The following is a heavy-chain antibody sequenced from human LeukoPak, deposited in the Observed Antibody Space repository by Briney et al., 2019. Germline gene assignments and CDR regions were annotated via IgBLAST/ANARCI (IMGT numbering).Heavy chain of an antibody. D-gene: IGHD3-22*01. CDR2: ISHSGIT. V-gene: IGHV4-34*01. J-gene: IGHJ4*02. CDR3: ARGYYDSSGYYPIDY. CDR1: GVSLSGYY. Sequence: PSETLSLTCAVYGVSLSGYYWSWIRQPPGKGLEWIGEISHSGITNYSPSLKSRVTISVDTSTNQISLNLRSVTVADTAVYYCARGYYDSSGYYPIDYWGQGTLVTVSS.